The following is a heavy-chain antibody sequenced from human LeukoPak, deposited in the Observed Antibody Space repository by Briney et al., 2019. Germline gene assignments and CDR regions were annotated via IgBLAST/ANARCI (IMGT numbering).Heavy chain of an antibody. Sequence: GESLKISCKGSGYSFNSYWIGWVRQMPGAGLEWMGIIYPGDSDTRYSPSFQGQVTISADKSINTAYLQWSSLKASDTAIYYCARRTAAAEFFDYWGQGTPVTVSS. V-gene: IGHV5-51*01. CDR2: IYPGDSDT. D-gene: IGHD6-13*01. CDR3: ARRTAAAEFFDY. CDR1: GYSFNSYW. J-gene: IGHJ4*02.